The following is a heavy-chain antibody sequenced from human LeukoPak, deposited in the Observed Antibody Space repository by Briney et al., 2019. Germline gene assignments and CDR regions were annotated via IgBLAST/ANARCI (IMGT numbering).Heavy chain of an antibody. CDR3: ARGAIIAAPGDYYYGADV. Sequence: GGSLRLSCEVSGFILRRYAMHWGRQAPGKGPEWVASISSDGNNKFYADSVKGRFTISRDNSKNSLLLEMNGLRVEDTAMYYCARGAIIAAPGDYYYGADVWGQGTAVTVSS. J-gene: IGHJ6*02. CDR1: GFILRRYA. V-gene: IGHV3-30*04. CDR2: ISSDGNNK. D-gene: IGHD2-15*01.